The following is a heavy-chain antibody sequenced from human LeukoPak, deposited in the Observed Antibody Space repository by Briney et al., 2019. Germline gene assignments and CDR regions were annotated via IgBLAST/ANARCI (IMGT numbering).Heavy chain of an antibody. CDR2: IYYSGST. D-gene: IGHD4-17*01. CDR3: ARAHRHLYGDYGFEPCVL. V-gene: IGHV4-39*07. CDR1: GGSISSSSYF. J-gene: IGHJ4*02. Sequence: SETLSLTCTVSGGSISSSSYFWGWIRQPPGKGLEWIGSIYYSGSTYYNPSLKSRVTISLDTSKNHFSLKLSSVTAADTAVYYCARAHRHLYGDYGFEPCVLWGQGTLVTVSS.